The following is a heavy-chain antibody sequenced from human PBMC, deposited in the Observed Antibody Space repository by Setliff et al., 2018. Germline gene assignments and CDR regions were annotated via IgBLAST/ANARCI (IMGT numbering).Heavy chain of an antibody. J-gene: IGHJ4*02. D-gene: IGHD6-19*01. CDR1: GFTFSSYS. Sequence: PGESLKISCAASGFTFSSYSMNWVRQAPGKGLEWVSFISSSGSYIYYGDSVKGRFTISRDNAKNSLYLQMSSLRAEDTAIYYCASPQAVGNYLGHWGQGTLVTVSS. CDR3: ASPQAVGNYLGH. CDR2: ISSSGSYI. V-gene: IGHV3-21*01.